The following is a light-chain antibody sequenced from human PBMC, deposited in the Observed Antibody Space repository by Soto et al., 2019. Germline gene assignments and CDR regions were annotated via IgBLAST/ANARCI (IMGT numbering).Light chain of an antibody. CDR2: SIS. V-gene: IGKV3-20*01. J-gene: IGKJ1*01. CDR1: QSVSSRY. Sequence: EIVLTQSPGTLSLSPGDTATLSCRASQSVSSRYLAWYQQKPGQAPRLLIYSISSRATGIPDRLSGSGSGTDFTLTISRMEPEDFAVYYCQQYGSSRTFGQGTKVDIK. CDR3: QQYGSSRT.